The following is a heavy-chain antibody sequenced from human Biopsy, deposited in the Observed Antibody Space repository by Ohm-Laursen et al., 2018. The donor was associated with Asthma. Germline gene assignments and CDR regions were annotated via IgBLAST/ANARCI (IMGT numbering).Heavy chain of an antibody. CDR1: GFSFNSYG. V-gene: IGHV3-30*18. CDR2: MSFDGRQT. CDR3: AKERYYDFWSGYPI. J-gene: IGHJ3*02. Sequence: SLRLSCAASGFSFNSYGKHWVRQAPGTGLEWVAVMSFDGRQTYYADSVKGRFTISRDNSKNTLYLQMNSLRAENTAVYYCAKERYYDFWSGYPIWGQGTMVTVSS. D-gene: IGHD3-3*01.